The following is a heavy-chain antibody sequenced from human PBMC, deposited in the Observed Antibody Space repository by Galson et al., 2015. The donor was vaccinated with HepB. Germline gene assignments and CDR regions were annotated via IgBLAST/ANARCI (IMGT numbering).Heavy chain of an antibody. CDR1: GFTFSSYG. CDR2: IWYDGSNK. D-gene: IGHD6-19*01. CDR3: ARDGSSGYYYYGMDV. V-gene: IGHV3-33*08. Sequence: SLRLSCAASGFTFSSYGMHWVRQAPGKGLEWVAVIWYDGSNKYYAGSVKGRFTISRDNSKNTLYLQMNSLRAEDTAVYYCARDGSSGYYYYGMDVWGQGTTVTVSS. J-gene: IGHJ6*02.